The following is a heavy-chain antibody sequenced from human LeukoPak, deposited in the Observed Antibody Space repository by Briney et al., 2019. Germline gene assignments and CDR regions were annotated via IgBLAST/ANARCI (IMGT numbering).Heavy chain of an antibody. Sequence: SETLSLTCTVSGGSIRSSYYYWGWIRQPPGKGLEWIGSIYDSGSTYYNPSLKSRVTISVDTSKNQFSLKLSSVTAADTAVYYCARSNYYDSSGYYYDSFDYWGQGTLVTVSS. CDR3: ARSNYYDSSGYYYDSFDY. CDR1: GGSIRSSYYY. D-gene: IGHD3-22*01. CDR2: IYDSGST. V-gene: IGHV4-39*07. J-gene: IGHJ4*02.